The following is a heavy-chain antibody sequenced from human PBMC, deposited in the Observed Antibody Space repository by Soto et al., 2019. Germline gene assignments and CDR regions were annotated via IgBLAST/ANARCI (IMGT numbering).Heavy chain of an antibody. CDR2: IKPDGGEK. CDR1: EFTFSAYW. CDR3: ARNYYDVSGSPGDY. V-gene: IGHV3-7*03. D-gene: IGHD3-22*01. Sequence: GGSLRLSCVASEFTFSAYWMSWVRQAPGKGLEWVANIKPDGGEKNYVDSLKGRFTISRDNAKNSLYLQMNSLRAEDTAVYFCARNYYDVSGSPGDYWGQGTLVTVSS. J-gene: IGHJ4*02.